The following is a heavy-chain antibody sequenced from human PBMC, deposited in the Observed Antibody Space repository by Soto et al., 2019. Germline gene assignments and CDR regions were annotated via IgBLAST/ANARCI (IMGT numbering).Heavy chain of an antibody. D-gene: IGHD3-10*01. J-gene: IGHJ4*02. CDR1: GFTFSSYA. CDR3: AKDSARRDQFRGYFDY. Sequence: GGSLRLSCAASGFTFSSYAMRWVRQAPGKGLEWVSAISGSGGSTYYADSVKGRFTISRDNSKNTLYLQMDSLRAEDTAVYYCAKDSARRDQFRGYFDYRGQGTLVTLSS. CDR2: ISGSGGST. V-gene: IGHV3-23*01.